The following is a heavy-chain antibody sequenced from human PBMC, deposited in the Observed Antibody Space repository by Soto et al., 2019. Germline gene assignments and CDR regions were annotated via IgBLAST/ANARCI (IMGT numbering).Heavy chain of an antibody. D-gene: IGHD3-22*01. V-gene: IGHV3-11*01. CDR1: GFTFSDYY. Sequence: NPGGSLRLSCAASGFTFSDYYMSWIRQAPGKGLEWVSYISSSGSTIYYADSVKGRFTISRDNAKNSLYLQMNSLRAEDTAVYYCARDLLSDSASYDAFDIWGQGTMVTVSS. CDR3: ARDLLSDSASYDAFDI. J-gene: IGHJ3*02. CDR2: ISSSGSTI.